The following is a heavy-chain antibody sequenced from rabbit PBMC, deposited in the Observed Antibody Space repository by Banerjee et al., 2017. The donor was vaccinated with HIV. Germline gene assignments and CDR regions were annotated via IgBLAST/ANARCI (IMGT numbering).Heavy chain of an antibody. D-gene: IGHD6-1*01. CDR2: INTISGDT. V-gene: IGHV1S45*01. CDR3: ATKDSNDGL. CDR1: GFSFSNGYV. J-gene: IGHJ6*01. Sequence: QELLEASGGDLVNPEGSLTLTCTASGFSFSNGYVMCWVRQAPGKGLEWIACINTISGDTVYATWAKGLFTISKASSTTVTMQMTSLTAADTATEFCATKDSNDGLWGPGTLVTVS.